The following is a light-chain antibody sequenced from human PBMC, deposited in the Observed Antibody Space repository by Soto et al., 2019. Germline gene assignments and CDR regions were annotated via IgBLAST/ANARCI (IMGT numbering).Light chain of an antibody. J-gene: IGKJ1*01. CDR3: QHYDASQWT. CDR1: QTIRSTY. Sequence: EIVLTQYTDTLALSSREGVTLSCRASQTIRSTYLAWHQQKPGQPPRLLISGASSRATGIPDRFSGSGSGTDFTLTISRLEPEDFAVYYCQHYDASQWTFGQGTKVDI. CDR2: GAS. V-gene: IGKV3-20*01.